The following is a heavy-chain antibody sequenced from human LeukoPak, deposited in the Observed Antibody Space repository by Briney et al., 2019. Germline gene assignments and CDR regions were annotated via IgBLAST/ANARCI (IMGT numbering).Heavy chain of an antibody. J-gene: IGHJ4*02. CDR2: IIPIFGTA. CDR3: ARGQLYYDSSGYYYGFDY. Sequence: SVTVSCKASGGTFSSYAISWVRQAPGQGLEWMGGIIPIFGTANYAQKFQGRVTITTDESTSTAYMELSSLRSEDTAVYYCARGQLYYDSSGYYYGFDYWGQGTLVTVSS. V-gene: IGHV1-69*05. CDR1: GGTFSSYA. D-gene: IGHD3-22*01.